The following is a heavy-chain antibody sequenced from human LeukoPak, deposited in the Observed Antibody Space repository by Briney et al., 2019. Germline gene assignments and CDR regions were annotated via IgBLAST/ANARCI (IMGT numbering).Heavy chain of an antibody. CDR3: AKDPRLDSGGWYLYFDF. V-gene: IGHV3-23*01. D-gene: IGHD6-19*01. J-gene: IGHJ4*02. CDR1: GFTFSSYA. CDR2: ISGSGGST. Sequence: KPGGSLRLSCAASGFTFSSYAMSWVRQAPGKGLEWVSAISGSGGSTYYADSVKGRFTISRDNSKNTLYLQMNSLGAEDTAVYYCAKDPRLDSGGWYLYFDFWGQGTLVTVSS.